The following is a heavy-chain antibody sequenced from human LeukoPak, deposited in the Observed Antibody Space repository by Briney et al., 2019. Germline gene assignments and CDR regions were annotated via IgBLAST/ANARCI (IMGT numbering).Heavy chain of an antibody. CDR2: ISSSSSAI. V-gene: IGHV3-48*01. CDR3: ARGRYFDY. CDR1: GFTFSSYW. J-gene: IGHJ4*02. Sequence: GGSLRLSCAASGFTFSSYWMNWVRQTPGKGLEWVSYISSSSSAIYYADSVKGRFTISRDNARNSLYLQMNSLRAEDTAVYHCARGRYFDYWGQGTLVTVSS.